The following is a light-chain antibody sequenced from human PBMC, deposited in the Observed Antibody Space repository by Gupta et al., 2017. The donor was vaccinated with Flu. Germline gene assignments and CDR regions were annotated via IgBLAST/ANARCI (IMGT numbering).Light chain of an antibody. CDR1: SSDVGGYNY. CDR3: SSYASSNNRV. V-gene: IGLV2-8*01. CDR2: EVS. Sequence: QSALTQPPPPSGSPGQSVPLSCTGTSSDVGGYNYVAWYQQHPGKAPKLMIYEVSKRPSGVPDRFSGSKSGNTASLTVSGLQAEDEADYYCSSYASSNNRVFGGGTKLTVL. J-gene: IGLJ3*02.